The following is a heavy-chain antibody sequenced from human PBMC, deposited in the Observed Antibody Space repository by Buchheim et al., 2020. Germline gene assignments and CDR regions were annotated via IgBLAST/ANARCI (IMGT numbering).Heavy chain of an antibody. V-gene: IGHV3-7*01. J-gene: IGHJ4*02. Sequence: EVQLVESGGDLVQPGGSLRLSCAASGFTFNNKWMTWVRQAPGRGLEWVANIKQDGSETNYVDSVKGRFTISRDNAKNSLYLEMNSLRAEDTAVYYCASDRTARRSRSDYWGQGTL. CDR1: GFTFNNKW. D-gene: IGHD6-6*01. CDR2: IKQDGSET. CDR3: ASDRTARRSRSDY.